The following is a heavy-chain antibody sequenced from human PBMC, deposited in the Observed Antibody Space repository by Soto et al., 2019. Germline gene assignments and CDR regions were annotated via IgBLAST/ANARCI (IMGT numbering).Heavy chain of an antibody. J-gene: IGHJ1*01. CDR1: GGTFSSYA. CDR3: ARNEDGYNYGYFQH. Sequence: ASVKVSCKASGGTFSSYAISWVRQAPGQGLEWMGGIIPIFGTANYAQKFQGRVTITADESTSTAYMELSSLRSEDTAVYYCARNEDGYNYGYFQHWGQGTLVTVSS. CDR2: IIPIFGTA. D-gene: IGHD5-12*01. V-gene: IGHV1-69*13.